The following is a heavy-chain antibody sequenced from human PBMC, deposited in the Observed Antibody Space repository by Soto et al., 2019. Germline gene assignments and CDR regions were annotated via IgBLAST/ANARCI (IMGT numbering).Heavy chain of an antibody. D-gene: IGHD6-19*01. CDR3: ASFNSSGWYGNWFDP. CDR1: GGSISSGGYY. Sequence: SETLSLTCTVSGGSISSGGYYWSWIRQHPGKGLEWIGYIYYSGSTYYNPSLKSRVTISVDTSKNQFSLKLSSVTAADTAVYYCASFNSSGWYGNWFDPWGQGTLVTVSS. CDR2: IYYSGST. V-gene: IGHV4-31*03. J-gene: IGHJ5*02.